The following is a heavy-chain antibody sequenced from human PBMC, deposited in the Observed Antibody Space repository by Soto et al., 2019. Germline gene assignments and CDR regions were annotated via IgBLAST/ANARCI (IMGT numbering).Heavy chain of an antibody. Sequence: QVQLVQSGAEVKKPGSSVKVSCKAPGGSFSSYAINWVRQAPGQGLECMGGIIPMSATRTYAQKFQDRVTITADDSSTTVYMELSSLQSEDTAVYYCARPIRYYDVWRDYPPFDYWGQGTLVTVSS. CDR3: ARPIRYYDVWRDYPPFDY. J-gene: IGHJ4*02. CDR2: IIPMSATR. V-gene: IGHV1-69*01. D-gene: IGHD3-3*01. CDR1: GGSFSSYA.